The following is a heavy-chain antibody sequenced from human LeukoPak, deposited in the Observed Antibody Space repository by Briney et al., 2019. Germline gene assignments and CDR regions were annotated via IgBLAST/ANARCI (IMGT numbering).Heavy chain of an antibody. D-gene: IGHD3-10*01. CDR3: AEVESSYCRI. V-gene: IGHV3-23*01. J-gene: IGHJ4*02. CDR1: GLTFGNYG. CDR2: IGGGGYTT. Sequence: GGSRRLSCVAPGLTFGNYGMNWGRQAPGKGLEWVSSIGGGGYTTYYADSVRGRFTISRDNSKNSMYLQMSSLRAEDTAIYYCAEVESSYCRIWGQGTLVTVSS.